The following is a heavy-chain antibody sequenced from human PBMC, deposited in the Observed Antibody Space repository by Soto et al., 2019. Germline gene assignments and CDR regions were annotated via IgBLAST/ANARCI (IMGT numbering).Heavy chain of an antibody. CDR1: GGSISSGDSY. CDR2: IYCSGST. CDR3: ARAAKTYYYDSSGYYYTFDI. Sequence: QVQLKESGPGLVKPSQTLSLTCTVSGGSISSGDSYWIWILPPPGRGLEWIVYIYCSGSTYYTPSLNSRVTISVDTSKNQFSLKLISVTAADTAVYYCARAAKTYYYDSSGYYYTFDIWGQGTMVTVSS. D-gene: IGHD3-22*01. J-gene: IGHJ3*02. V-gene: IGHV4-30-4*01.